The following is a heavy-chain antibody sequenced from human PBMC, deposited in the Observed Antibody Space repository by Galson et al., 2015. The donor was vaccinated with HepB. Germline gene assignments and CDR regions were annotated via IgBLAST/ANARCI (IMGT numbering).Heavy chain of an antibody. D-gene: IGHD4-17*01. J-gene: IGHJ6*02. CDR3: ARDKGPNYGDYVRFYYYYGMDV. CDR1: GFTFSSYA. CDR2: ISYDGSNK. V-gene: IGHV3-30-3*01. Sequence: SLRLSCAASGFTFSSYAMHWVRQAPGKGLEWVAVISYDGSNKYYADSVKGRFTISRDNSKNTLYLQMNSLRAEDTAVYYCARDKGPNYGDYVRFYYYYGMDVWGQGTTVTVSS.